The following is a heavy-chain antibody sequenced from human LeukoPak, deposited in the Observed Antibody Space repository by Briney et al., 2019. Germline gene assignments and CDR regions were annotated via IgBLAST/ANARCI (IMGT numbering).Heavy chain of an antibody. CDR1: GFTFDDYA. Sequence: GGSLRLSCAASGFTFDDYAMHWVRQAPGKGLEWVSGISWNSGSMGYADSVKGRFTISRDNAKNSLYLQMNSLRAEDTALYYCAKDGYWGQGTLVTVSS. CDR2: ISWNSGSM. J-gene: IGHJ4*02. CDR3: AKDGY. V-gene: IGHV3-9*01.